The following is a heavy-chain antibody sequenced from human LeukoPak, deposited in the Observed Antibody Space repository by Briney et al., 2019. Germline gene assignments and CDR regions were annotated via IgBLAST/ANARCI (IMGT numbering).Heavy chain of an antibody. CDR1: GFTFSSYA. CDR3: ARDVEGGTFDI. Sequence: GGYLRLSCAASGFTFSSYAMSWVRQAPGRGLEWVANIDQSGGRNNYVDSVKGRFTISRDNAKNSLFLEMSSLRADDTAVYFCARDVEGGTFDIWGQGTTVTVSS. V-gene: IGHV3-7*05. D-gene: IGHD3-16*01. J-gene: IGHJ3*02. CDR2: IDQSGGRN.